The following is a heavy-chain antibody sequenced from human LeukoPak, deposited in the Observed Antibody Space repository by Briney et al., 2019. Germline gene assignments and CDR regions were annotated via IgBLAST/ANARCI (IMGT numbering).Heavy chain of an antibody. CDR1: GYIFTDNY. D-gene: IGHD4-11*01. CDR3: ARAGGVTVTTT. J-gene: IGHJ5*02. CDR2: INPNNGGT. V-gene: IGHV1-2*02. Sequence: ASVKVSCKASGYIFTDNYMHWVRQAPGQGLEWMGWINPNNGGTKYARKFQGRVTMTRDTSISTAFMELSRLRSDDTATYYCARAGGVTVTTTWGQGTLVTVSS.